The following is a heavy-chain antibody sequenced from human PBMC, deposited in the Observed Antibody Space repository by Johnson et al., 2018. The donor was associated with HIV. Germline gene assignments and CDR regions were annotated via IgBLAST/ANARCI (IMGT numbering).Heavy chain of an antibody. CDR2: IRYDGSNK. Sequence: QVQLVESGGGEVQPGGSLRLSCAASGFTFSSYGMHWVRQAPGKGLEWVAFIRYDGSNKYYADSVKGRFTISRDNSKNTLYLQMNSLRAEETAVYYCVSEGFGELFKDAFDIWGQGTMVTVSS. D-gene: IGHD3-10*01. CDR3: VSEGFGELFKDAFDI. V-gene: IGHV3-30*02. CDR1: GFTFSSYG. J-gene: IGHJ3*02.